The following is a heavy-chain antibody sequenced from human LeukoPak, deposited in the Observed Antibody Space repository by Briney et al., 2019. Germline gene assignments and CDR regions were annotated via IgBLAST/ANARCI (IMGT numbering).Heavy chain of an antibody. V-gene: IGHV4-59*01. Sequence: SETLSLTCTVSGGSISSYYWSWIRQPPGKGLEWIGNIYYSGSTNYNPSLKSRVTISVDTSKNQFSLKLSSVTAADTAVYYCARVGRDGYSSTYYFDYWGQGTLVTVSS. CDR2: IYYSGST. CDR3: ARVGRDGYSSTYYFDY. CDR1: GGSISSYY. J-gene: IGHJ4*02. D-gene: IGHD5-24*01.